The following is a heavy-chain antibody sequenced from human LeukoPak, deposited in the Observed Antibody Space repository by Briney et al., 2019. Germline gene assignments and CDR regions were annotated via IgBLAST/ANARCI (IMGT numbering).Heavy chain of an antibody. CDR2: TSYRSKWYY. J-gene: IGHJ4*02. CDR3: ARGSRHLDH. D-gene: IGHD2-2*01. Sequence: SQTLSLTCVISGDSVSSNSAAWNWIRQSPSRGLEWLGRTSYRSKWYYDYALSVKSRISIHPDTSKNQFSLQLNSVTPEDTALYFRARGSRHLDHWGQGTLVTVSS. V-gene: IGHV6-1*01. CDR1: GDSVSSNSAA.